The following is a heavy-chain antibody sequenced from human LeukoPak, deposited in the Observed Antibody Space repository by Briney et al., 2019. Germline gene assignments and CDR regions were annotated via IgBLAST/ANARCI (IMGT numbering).Heavy chain of an antibody. D-gene: IGHD6-6*01. CDR1: RFTFSSYW. Sequence: GGSLRLSCAASRFTFSSYWMSWVRQAPGKGLEWVANIKKDGSDKYYVDSVKGRFTISRDNAKNLLYLQMNSLRAEDTAVYYCARVNGSSGFFDRWGQGTLVAVSS. J-gene: IGHJ4*02. CDR2: IKKDGSDK. CDR3: ARVNGSSGFFDR. V-gene: IGHV3-7*01.